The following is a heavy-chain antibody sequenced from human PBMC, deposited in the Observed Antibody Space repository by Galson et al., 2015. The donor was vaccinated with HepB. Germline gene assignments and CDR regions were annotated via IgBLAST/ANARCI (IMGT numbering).Heavy chain of an antibody. CDR1: GFTFSSYS. Sequence: SLRLSCAASGFTFSSYSMNWVRQAPGKGLEWVSSISSSSSYIYYADSVKGRFTISRDNAKNSLYLQMNSLRAEDTAVYYCARAIAVAGPKRRDYYYYGMDVWGQGTTVTVSS. V-gene: IGHV3-21*01. D-gene: IGHD6-19*01. CDR2: ISSSSSYI. CDR3: ARAIAVAGPKRRDYYYYGMDV. J-gene: IGHJ6*02.